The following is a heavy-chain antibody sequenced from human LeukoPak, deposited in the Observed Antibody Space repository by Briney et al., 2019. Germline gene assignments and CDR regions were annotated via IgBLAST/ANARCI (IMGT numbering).Heavy chain of an antibody. D-gene: IGHD6-13*01. V-gene: IGHV3-23*01. CDR3: AKGPHTGYSTSYYDH. CDR1: GFTFSSYA. J-gene: IGHJ4*02. CDR2: IGASGGST. Sequence: PGGSLRLSCATSGFTFSSYAMSWVRQAPGKGLEWVSGIGASGGSTYYADSVKGRFTISRDNSENTLYLQLNSLRAEDTAAYFCAKGPHTGYSTSYYDHWGQGTLVTVSS.